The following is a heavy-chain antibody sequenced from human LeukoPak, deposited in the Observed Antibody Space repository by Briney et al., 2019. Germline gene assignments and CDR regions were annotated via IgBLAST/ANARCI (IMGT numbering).Heavy chain of an antibody. CDR2: IYHSGST. CDR1: GYSISSGYF. D-gene: IGHD3-22*01. CDR3: TGKYYYDSSGYYYVDY. J-gene: IGHJ4*02. Sequence: SETLSLTCAVSGYSISSGYFWGWIRQSPGKGVEWIGSIYHSGSTYYNPSLKSRVTIAVDTSKNQFSLKLRSVTAADTAVYYCTGKYYYDSSGYYYVDYWGQGTLVTVSS. V-gene: IGHV4-38-2*01.